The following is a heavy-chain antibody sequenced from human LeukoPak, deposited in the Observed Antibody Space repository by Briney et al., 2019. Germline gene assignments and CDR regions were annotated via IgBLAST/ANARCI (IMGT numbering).Heavy chain of an antibody. D-gene: IGHD2-15*01. J-gene: IGHJ4*02. CDR1: GVTFSNYA. V-gene: IGHV3-23*01. CDR3: AKAQGYYDY. CDR2: IIGSGGTT. Sequence: GGSLRLSCAASGVTFSNYAMSWVRQAPGQGLDWVSVIIGSGGTTYYADSVKGRFTISRENSKNILYQQMNSLRAEDTAVYYCAKAQGYYDYWGQGTLVTVSS.